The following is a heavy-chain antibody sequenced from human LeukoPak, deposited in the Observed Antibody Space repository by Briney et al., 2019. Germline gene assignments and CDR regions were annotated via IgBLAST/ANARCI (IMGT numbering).Heavy chain of an antibody. CDR2: IRYDGSDK. CDR3: AKDHSQSFDS. J-gene: IGHJ4*02. Sequence: GGSLTLSCEASRFTFTTYGMHWVRQAPGKGLEWVAFIRYDGSDKYYVDSVKGRFTISRDNARSTLYLQMNSLRAEDTAVYYCAKDHSQSFDSWGQGTLVTVSS. CDR1: RFTFTTYG. V-gene: IGHV3-30*02. D-gene: IGHD2-21*01.